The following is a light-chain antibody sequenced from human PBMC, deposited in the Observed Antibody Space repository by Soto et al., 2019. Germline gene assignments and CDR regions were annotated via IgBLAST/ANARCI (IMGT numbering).Light chain of an antibody. CDR3: QQYNNRPPKLT. Sequence: EIVMAQSPATLSVSPGERATLSCRASQSVSSNLAWYQQKPGQAPRLLIYAASTRATGIPARFSGNGSGTEFTLPISSLQSEDFAVYYCQQYNNRPPKLTFGGGTKVEIK. CDR2: AAS. CDR1: QSVSSN. J-gene: IGKJ4*01. V-gene: IGKV3-15*01.